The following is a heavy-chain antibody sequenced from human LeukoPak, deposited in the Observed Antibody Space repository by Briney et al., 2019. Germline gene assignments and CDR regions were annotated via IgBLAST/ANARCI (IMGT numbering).Heavy chain of an antibody. CDR3: ARVDYGDYGAGY. Sequence: ASVKVSCKASGYTFTSYDINWVRQATGQGLEWMGWMSPNSGNTGYAQKFQGRVTMTRNTSISTAYMELSSLRSEDTAVYYCARVDYGDYGAGYWGQGTLVTVSS. V-gene: IGHV1-8*01. D-gene: IGHD4-17*01. CDR1: GYTFTSYD. J-gene: IGHJ4*02. CDR2: MSPNSGNT.